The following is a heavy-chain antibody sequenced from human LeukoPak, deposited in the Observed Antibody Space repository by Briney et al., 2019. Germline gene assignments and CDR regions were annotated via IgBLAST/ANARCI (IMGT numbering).Heavy chain of an antibody. Sequence: GGSLRLSCAASGFTFSSYEMNWVRQAPGKGLEWVSYISTSGTIIYYAYPVKGRFTISRDNAEKSLYLQMNSLRAEDTAVYYCARDSKDGYRASGAFDIWGQGTMVTVSS. D-gene: IGHD5-24*01. CDR3: ARDSKDGYRASGAFDI. J-gene: IGHJ3*02. V-gene: IGHV3-48*03. CDR2: ISTSGTII. CDR1: GFTFSSYE.